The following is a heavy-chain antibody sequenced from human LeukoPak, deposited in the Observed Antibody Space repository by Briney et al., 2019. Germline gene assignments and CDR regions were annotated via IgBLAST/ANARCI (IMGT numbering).Heavy chain of an antibody. V-gene: IGHV1-2*02. CDR1: GYTLTELS. D-gene: IGHD2-2*01. Sequence: ASVKVSCKVSGYTLTELSMHWVRQAPGKGLEWMGWINPNSGGTNYAQKFQGRVTMTRDTSISTAYMELSRLRSDDTAVYYCARSGYCSSTSCYHNWFDPWGQGTLVTVSS. CDR3: ARSGYCSSTSCYHNWFDP. CDR2: INPNSGGT. J-gene: IGHJ5*02.